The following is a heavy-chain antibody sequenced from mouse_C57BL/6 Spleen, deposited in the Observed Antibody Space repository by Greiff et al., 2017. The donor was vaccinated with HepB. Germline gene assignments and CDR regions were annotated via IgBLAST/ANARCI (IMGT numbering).Heavy chain of an antibody. CDR1: GYTFTSYG. J-gene: IGHJ4*01. CDR3: AGGSSLRDAMDY. Sequence: VKLQESGAELARPGASVKLSCKASGYTFTSYGISWVKQRTGQGLEWIGEIYPRSGNTYYNEKFKGKATLTADKSSSTAYMELRSLTSEDSAVYFCAGGSSLRDAMDYWGQGTSVTVSS. D-gene: IGHD1-1*01. V-gene: IGHV1-81*01. CDR2: IYPRSGNT.